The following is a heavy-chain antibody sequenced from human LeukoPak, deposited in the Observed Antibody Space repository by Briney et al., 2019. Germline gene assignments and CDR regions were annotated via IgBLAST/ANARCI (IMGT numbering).Heavy chain of an antibody. Sequence: GGSLRLSCAASGFTFTSYWMTWVRQAPGKGLEWVANINQDGGGRYYVDSVKGRFTISRDNAKNSVHLQMNSLRAEDTAVYYCARDGDYYGSGGFDYWGQGTLVTVSS. J-gene: IGHJ4*02. D-gene: IGHD3-10*01. CDR3: ARDGDYYGSGGFDY. V-gene: IGHV3-7*01. CDR2: INQDGGGR. CDR1: GFTFTSYW.